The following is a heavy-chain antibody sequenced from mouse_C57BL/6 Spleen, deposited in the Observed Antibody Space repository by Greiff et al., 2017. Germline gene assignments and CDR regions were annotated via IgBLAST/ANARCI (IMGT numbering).Heavy chain of an antibody. D-gene: IGHD1-1*01. CDR2: IDPSDSYT. CDR1: GYTFTSYW. V-gene: IGHV1-50*01. J-gene: IGHJ2*01. Sequence: VQLQQPGAELVKPGASVKLSCKASGYTFTSYWMQWVKQRPGQGLEWIGEIDPSDSYTNYNQKFKGKATLTVDTSSSTAYMQLSSLTSEDSAVYYCARARELRFDYWGQGTTLTVSS. CDR3: ARARELRFDY.